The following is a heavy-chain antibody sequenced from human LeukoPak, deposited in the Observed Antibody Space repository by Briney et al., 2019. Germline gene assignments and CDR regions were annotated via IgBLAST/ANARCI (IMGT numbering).Heavy chain of an antibody. CDR2: IHSSGST. CDR3: ARDNDFFDY. V-gene: IGHV4-4*07. CDR1: GGSINTYY. Sequence: SETLSLTCSVSGGSINTYYWSCIRQPAGKGLEWIGRIHSSGSTHYNPPLKSRVTMLLDTAKNQFSLKLTSVTAADTAVYYCARDNDFFDYWGQGTLVTVSS. J-gene: IGHJ4*02.